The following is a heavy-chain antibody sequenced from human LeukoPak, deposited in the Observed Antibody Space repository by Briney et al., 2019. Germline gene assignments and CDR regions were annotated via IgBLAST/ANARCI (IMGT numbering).Heavy chain of an antibody. Sequence: GGSLRLSCAASGFTFSSYAMSWVRQAPGKGLEWVSAISGSGGSTYYADSVNGRFTISRDNSKNTLYLQMNSLRAEDTAVYYCAKGVSHSSGWYANYYYGMDVWGQGTTVTVSS. V-gene: IGHV3-23*01. CDR1: GFTFSSYA. J-gene: IGHJ6*02. CDR3: AKGVSHSSGWYANYYYGMDV. D-gene: IGHD6-19*01. CDR2: ISGSGGST.